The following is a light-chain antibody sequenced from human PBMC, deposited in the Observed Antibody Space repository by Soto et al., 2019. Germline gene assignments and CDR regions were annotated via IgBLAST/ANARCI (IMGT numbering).Light chain of an antibody. CDR1: QSVGTY. CDR2: DSS. J-gene: IGKJ4*01. Sequence: EIVLTQSPATLSLSPGERATLSCRASQSVGTYFAWYQQKPGQAPRLLIYDSSNRATGIPARFSGSGSGTDVTLTISSLGPEDFAVYYCQQRSDWPSTFGGGTKVEIK. V-gene: IGKV3-11*01. CDR3: QQRSDWPST.